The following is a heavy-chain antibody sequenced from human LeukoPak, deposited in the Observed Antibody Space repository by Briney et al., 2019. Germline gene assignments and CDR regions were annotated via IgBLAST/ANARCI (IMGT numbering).Heavy chain of an antibody. CDR1: GGSFSGYY. V-gene: IGHV4-34*01. D-gene: IGHD6-19*01. J-gene: IGHJ4*02. Sequence: SETLSLTCAVYGGSFSGYYWSWIREPPGKGLEWIGEINHSGSTNYNPSLKSRVTISVDTSKNQFSLKLSSVTAADTAVYYCARSIAVALDYWGQGTLVTVSS. CDR3: ARSIAVALDY. CDR2: INHSGST.